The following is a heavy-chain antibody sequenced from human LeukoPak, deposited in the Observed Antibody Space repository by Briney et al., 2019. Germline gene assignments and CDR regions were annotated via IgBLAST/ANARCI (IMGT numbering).Heavy chain of an antibody. J-gene: IGHJ6*02. CDR3: ARTPQYCSGGSCYPNYYYGMDV. V-gene: IGHV4-59*01. CDR2: IYYSGST. D-gene: IGHD2-15*01. Sequence: SETLSLTCTVSGGSISSYYWSWIRQPPGKGLEWIGYIYYSGSTNYNPSLKSRVTISVDTSKNQFSLKLSSVTAAGTAVYYCARTPQYCSGGSCYPNYYYGMDVWGQGTTVTVSS. CDR1: GGSISSYY.